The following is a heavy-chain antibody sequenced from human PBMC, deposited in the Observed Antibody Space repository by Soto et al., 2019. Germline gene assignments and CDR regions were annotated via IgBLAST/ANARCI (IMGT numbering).Heavy chain of an antibody. CDR2: IYYSGST. V-gene: IGHV4-39*02. CDR3: AREEADHYYYYGMDV. CDR1: GGSISSSSYY. Sequence: SETLSLTCTVSGGSISSSSYYWGWIRQPPGKGLEWIGSIYYSGSTYYNPSLKSRVTISVDTSKNQFSLKLSSVTAADTAVYYCAREEADHYYYYGMDVWGQGTTVTVSS. J-gene: IGHJ6*02.